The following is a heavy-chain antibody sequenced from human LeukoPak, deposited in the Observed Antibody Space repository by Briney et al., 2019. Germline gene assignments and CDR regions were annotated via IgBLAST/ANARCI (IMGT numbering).Heavy chain of an antibody. D-gene: IGHD6-19*01. V-gene: IGHV3-33*06. CDR3: AKSPVYSSGWYLDY. CDR2: IWYDGSNK. J-gene: IGHJ4*02. CDR1: GFTFSSYG. Sequence: GSLRLSCAASGFTFSSYGMHWVRQAPGEGLEWVAVIWYDGSNKYYADSVKGRFTISRDNSKNTLYLQMNSLRAEDTAVYYCAKSPVYSSGWYLDYWGQGTLVTVSS.